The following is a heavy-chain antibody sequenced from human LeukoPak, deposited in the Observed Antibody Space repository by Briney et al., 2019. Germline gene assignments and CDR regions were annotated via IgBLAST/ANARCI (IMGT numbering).Heavy chain of an antibody. CDR3: ARDSYSSGWSGGYFDY. CDR1: GGSISSGSYY. J-gene: IGHJ4*02. V-gene: IGHV4-61*02. D-gene: IGHD6-19*01. Sequence: PSETLSLTCTVSGGSISSGSYYWSWIRQPAGKGLEWIGRIYTSGSTNHNPSLKSRVTISVDTSKNQFSLKLSSVTAADTAVYYCARDSYSSGWSGGYFDYWGQGTLVTVSS. CDR2: IYTSGST.